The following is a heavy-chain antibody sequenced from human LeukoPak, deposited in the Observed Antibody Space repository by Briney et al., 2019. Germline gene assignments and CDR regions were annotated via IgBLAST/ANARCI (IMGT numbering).Heavy chain of an antibody. D-gene: IGHD4-23*01. CDR2: ISWNSGSI. V-gene: IGHV3-9*01. Sequence: GGSLRLSCAASGFTFDDYAMHWVRQAPGKGLEWVSGISWNSGSIGYADSVKGRFTISRDNAKNSLYLQMNSLRAEDTALYYCATDDYGGLDYWGQGTLVTVSS. CDR1: GFTFDDYA. CDR3: ATDDYGGLDY. J-gene: IGHJ4*02.